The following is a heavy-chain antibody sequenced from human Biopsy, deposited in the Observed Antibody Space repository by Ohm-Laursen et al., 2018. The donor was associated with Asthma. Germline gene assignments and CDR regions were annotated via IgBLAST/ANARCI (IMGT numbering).Heavy chain of an antibody. J-gene: IGHJ5*02. CDR1: GGSMSSSSYY. CDR2: ISYTGSA. Sequence: SETLSLTCAASGGSMSSSSYYWGWIRQPPGKGLEWMGSISYTGSAYHNPSLKSRVTISVDTSKNQFSLKLSSVTAADTAVYYCARFTASITTFGVVNNWFDPWGQGTLVTVSS. V-gene: IGHV4-39*01. CDR3: ARFTASITTFGVVNNWFDP. D-gene: IGHD3-3*01.